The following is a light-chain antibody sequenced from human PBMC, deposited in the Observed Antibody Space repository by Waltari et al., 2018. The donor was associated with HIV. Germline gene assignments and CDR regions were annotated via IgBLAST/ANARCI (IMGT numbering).Light chain of an antibody. CDR3: QQYYTSPYT. Sequence: DIVMTQSPDSLAVSLGERATINCKSSQSLLYSSNNKNYLGWYQQKAGQSPKLLIYWASTRESGVPDRFSGSGSGTDFTLTISSLQAEDVAVYYCQQYYTSPYTFGQGTKLEIK. CDR1: QSLLYSSNNKNY. CDR2: WAS. V-gene: IGKV4-1*01. J-gene: IGKJ2*01.